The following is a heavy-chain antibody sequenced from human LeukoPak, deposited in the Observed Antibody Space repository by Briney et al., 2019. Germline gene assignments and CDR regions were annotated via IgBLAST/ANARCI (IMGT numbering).Heavy chain of an antibody. CDR3: ATLRGYYDSSGRLDY. Sequence: SETLSLTCAVYGGSFSGYYWSWIRQPPGKGLEWIGEINHSGSTNYNPSLKSRVTISVDTSKNQFSLKLSSVTAADTAVYYCATLRGYYDSSGRLDYWGQGTLVTVSS. CDR2: INHSGST. D-gene: IGHD3-22*01. CDR1: GGSFSGYY. J-gene: IGHJ4*02. V-gene: IGHV4-34*01.